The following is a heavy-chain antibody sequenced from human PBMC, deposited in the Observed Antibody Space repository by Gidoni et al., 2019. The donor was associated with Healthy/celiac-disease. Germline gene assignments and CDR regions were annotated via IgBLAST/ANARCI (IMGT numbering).Heavy chain of an antibody. D-gene: IGHD6-19*01. J-gene: IGHJ6*02. Sequence: QVQLQQSGPGLVKPSQPLSLTCATSGASVSSNSAAWNWIRQSPSRGLEWLGRTYYRSKWYNDYAVSVKSRITINPDTSKNQFSLQLNSVTPEDTAVYYCARDSSAGYSSGWYYYYYGMDVWGQGTTVTVSS. CDR3: ARDSSAGYSSGWYYYYYGMDV. V-gene: IGHV6-1*01. CDR1: GASVSSNSAA. CDR2: TYYRSKWYN.